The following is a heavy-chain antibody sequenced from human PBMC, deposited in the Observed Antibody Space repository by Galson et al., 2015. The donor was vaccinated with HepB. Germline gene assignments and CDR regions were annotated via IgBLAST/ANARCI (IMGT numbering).Heavy chain of an antibody. J-gene: IGHJ4*02. D-gene: IGHD3-10*01. Sequence: SVKVSFKASGYTFTSYYMHWVRQAPGQGLEWMGIINPSGGSTDYAQKFQGRLTMTRDTSTSTVFMELSSLRSEDTAVYHCARGVLLWDGPDYWGQGTLVTVSS. V-gene: IGHV1-46*01. CDR1: GYTFTSYY. CDR2: INPSGGST. CDR3: ARGVLLWDGPDY.